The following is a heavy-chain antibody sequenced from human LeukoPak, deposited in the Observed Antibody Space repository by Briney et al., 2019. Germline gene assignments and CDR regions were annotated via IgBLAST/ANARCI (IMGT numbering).Heavy chain of an antibody. CDR1: GFTFNNFG. D-gene: IGHD6-13*01. V-gene: IGHV3-33*03. J-gene: IGHJ4*02. CDR3: ASALWAEEAGQFDY. CDR2: IGYDESKK. Sequence: GRSLRLSFEASGFTFNNFGMHWVRQAPGKGLEWVAFIGYDESKKYYAESVKGRFTISRDNAKNTLYLQMNSLRAEDTAVYYCASALWAEEAGQFDYWGQGTLVTVSS.